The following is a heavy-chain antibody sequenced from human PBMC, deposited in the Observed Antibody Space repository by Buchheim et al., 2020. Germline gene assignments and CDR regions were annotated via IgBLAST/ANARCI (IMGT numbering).Heavy chain of an antibody. Sequence: VQLLESGGGLIQPGGSLRLSCAASGFTFSSYAMSWVRQAPGKGLEWVSAISGSGDSTYYADSVKGRFTISRDNSKNTLYLQLHSLRAEDTAVYYCAKATDSSSSSYYYYMDVWGKGTT. D-gene: IGHD6-6*01. CDR1: GFTFSSYA. CDR3: AKATDSSSSSYYYYMDV. V-gene: IGHV3-23*01. J-gene: IGHJ6*03. CDR2: ISGSGDST.